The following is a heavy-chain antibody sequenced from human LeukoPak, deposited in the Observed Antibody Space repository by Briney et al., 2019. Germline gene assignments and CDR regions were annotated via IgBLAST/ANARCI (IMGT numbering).Heavy chain of an antibody. V-gene: IGHV3-9*01. CDR2: ITWNGANI. J-gene: IGHJ6*02. CDR3: AKDSQYSSSWFPHYYYNMDV. D-gene: IGHD6-13*01. Sequence: GGSLRLSCAASGFTFDGYAMHWVRQSPGKGLEWVSGITWNGANIGYADSVKGRFTISRDNAKNSLYLQMNSLRAEDTALYYCAKDSQYSSSWFPHYYYNMDVWGQGTTVTVSS. CDR1: GFTFDGYA.